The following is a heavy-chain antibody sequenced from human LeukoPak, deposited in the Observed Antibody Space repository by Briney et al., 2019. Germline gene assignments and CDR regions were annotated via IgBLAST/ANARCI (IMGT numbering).Heavy chain of an antibody. V-gene: IGHV4-39*01. D-gene: IGHD3-10*01. CDR2: IYYSGST. CDR3: ARQSIGLGELYFPWFDP. CDR1: GGSISSSSYY. Sequence: PSETLSLTCTVSGGSISSSSYYWGWIRQPPGKGLEWIGSIYYSGSTYYNPSLKSRVTISVDTSKNQFSLKLSSVTAADTAVYYCARQSIGLGELYFPWFDPWGQGTLVTVSS. J-gene: IGHJ5*02.